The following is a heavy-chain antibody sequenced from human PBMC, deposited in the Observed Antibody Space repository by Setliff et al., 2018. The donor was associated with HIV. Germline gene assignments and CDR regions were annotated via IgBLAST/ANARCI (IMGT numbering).Heavy chain of an antibody. CDR2: IYYSGST. V-gene: IGHV4-39*02. CDR3: TTIQKLTTPVDY. J-gene: IGHJ4*02. D-gene: IGHD4-17*01. Sequence: PSETLSLTCTVSAGSIRSSTYYWAWIRQPPGKGLEWIGTIYYSGSTYYNPSLKSRFTISRDNAKNSLYLQMNSLRDEDTALYYCTTIQKLTTPVDYWGQGTLVTVSS. CDR1: AGSIRSSTYY.